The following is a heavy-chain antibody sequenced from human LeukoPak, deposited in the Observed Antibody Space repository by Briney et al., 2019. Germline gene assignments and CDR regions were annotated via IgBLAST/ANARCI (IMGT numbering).Heavy chain of an antibody. Sequence: PSETLSLTCTVSGGSISSSSYYWGWIRQPPGKGLEWIGSIYYSGSTYYNPSLKSRVTISVDTSKNQFSLKLSSVTAADTAVYHCAKAGPIVVVTNFDYWGQGTLVTVSS. J-gene: IGHJ4*02. CDR2: IYYSGST. CDR1: GGSISSSSYY. CDR3: AKAGPIVVVTNFDY. D-gene: IGHD2-21*02. V-gene: IGHV4-39*01.